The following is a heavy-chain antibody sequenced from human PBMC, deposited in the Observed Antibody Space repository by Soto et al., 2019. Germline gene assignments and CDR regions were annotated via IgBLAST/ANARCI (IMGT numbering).Heavy chain of an antibody. CDR2: IYYSGST. J-gene: IGHJ5*02. V-gene: IGHV4-59*01. CDR3: ARHPKSGYSGYDSLYNWFDP. CDR1: GGSISSYY. Sequence: KPSETLSLTCTVSGGSISSYYWSWIRQPPGKGLEWIGYIYYSGSTNYNPSLKSRVTISVDTSKSQFSLKLSSVTAADTAVYYCARHPKSGYSGYDSLYNWFDPWGQGTLVTVSS. D-gene: IGHD5-12*01.